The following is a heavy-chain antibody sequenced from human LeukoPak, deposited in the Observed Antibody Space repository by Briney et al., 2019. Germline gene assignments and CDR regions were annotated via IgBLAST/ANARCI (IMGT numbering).Heavy chain of an antibody. CDR2: ISGSGGST. V-gene: IGHV3-23*01. J-gene: IGHJ5*02. CDR1: GFTFSSYA. D-gene: IGHD6-19*01. CDR3: ARAGQQWLARLGNWFDP. Sequence: PGGSLRLSCAASGFTFSSYAMSWVRQAPGKGLEWVSAISGSGGSTYYADSVKGRFTISRDNSKNTLYLQMNSLRAEDTAVYYCARAGQQWLARLGNWFDPWGQGTLVTVFS.